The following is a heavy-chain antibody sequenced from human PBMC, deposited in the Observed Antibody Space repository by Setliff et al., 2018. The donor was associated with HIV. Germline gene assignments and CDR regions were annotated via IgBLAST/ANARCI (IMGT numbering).Heavy chain of an antibody. D-gene: IGHD3-9*01. CDR3: ARGMNAVRYFDWLDAFDI. Sequence: ASVKVSCKASGYTFTSYAMHWVRQAPGQRLEWMGWINAGNGNTKYSQKFQGRVTITRDTSASTVYMELSSLRSEDTAVYFCARGMNAVRYFDWLDAFDIWGQGTMVTVSS. V-gene: IGHV1-3*01. CDR1: GYTFTSYA. J-gene: IGHJ3*02. CDR2: INAGNGNT.